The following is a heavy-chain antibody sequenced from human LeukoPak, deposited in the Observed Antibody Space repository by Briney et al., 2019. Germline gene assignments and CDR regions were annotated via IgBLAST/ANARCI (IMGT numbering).Heavy chain of an antibody. V-gene: IGHV4-59*01. CDR2: ISYSGST. D-gene: IGHD5-18*01. CDR3: ARLNSYGPQNWFDP. J-gene: IGHJ5*02. Sequence: SETLSLTCTVSGGSISNYYWSWIRQPPGKGLEWIGYISYSGSTNYNPSLKSRITISVDTSKNQFSLKLSSVTAADTAVYYCARLNSYGPQNWFDPWGQGTLVTVSS. CDR1: GGSISNYY.